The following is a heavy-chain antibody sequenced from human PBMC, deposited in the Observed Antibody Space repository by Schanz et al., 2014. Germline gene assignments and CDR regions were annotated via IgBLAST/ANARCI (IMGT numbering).Heavy chain of an antibody. CDR2: IKSDGSST. CDR3: ARKVVATIGGYYDN. Sequence: EMQLLESGGGLAQPGGSLRLSCAASGFTFSSYWMHWVRQVPGKGLVWGSRIKSDGSSTSYADSVKGRFTISRDNAKNTLYLQMNSLRAEDTAVYYCARKVVATIGGYYDNWGQGTLVTVSS. J-gene: IGHJ4*02. D-gene: IGHD5-12*01. CDR1: GFTFSSYW. V-gene: IGHV3-74*02.